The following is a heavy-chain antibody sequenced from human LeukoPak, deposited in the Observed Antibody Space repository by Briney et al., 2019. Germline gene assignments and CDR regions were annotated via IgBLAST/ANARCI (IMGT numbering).Heavy chain of an antibody. Sequence: PGGSLRLSCAASGFTFSSYGMHWARQAPGKGLEWVADISYDGSNKYYADSVKGRFTISRDNSKNTLYLQMNSLRAEDTAVYYCAKLVFYTVTTIPFDYWGQGTLVTVSS. V-gene: IGHV3-30*18. CDR2: ISYDGSNK. CDR3: AKLVFYTVTTIPFDY. D-gene: IGHD4-17*01. J-gene: IGHJ4*02. CDR1: GFTFSSYG.